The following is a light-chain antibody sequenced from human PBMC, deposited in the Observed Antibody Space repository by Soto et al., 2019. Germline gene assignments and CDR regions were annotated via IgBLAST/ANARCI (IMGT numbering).Light chain of an antibody. J-gene: IGLJ1*01. Sequence: QSALTQPASVSGSPGQSITISCTGTSSDVGGYNYVSWYQQHPGKAPKLMIYDVSNRPSGVSNRFSGSKSGNTASLTTSGLQAEDEADYYCSSYTSSSTSPYVFATGTKLTVL. CDR1: SSDVGGYNY. CDR3: SSYTSSSTSPYV. V-gene: IGLV2-14*01. CDR2: DVS.